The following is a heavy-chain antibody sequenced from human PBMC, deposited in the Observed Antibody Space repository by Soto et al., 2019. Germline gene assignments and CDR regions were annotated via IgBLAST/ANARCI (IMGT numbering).Heavy chain of an antibody. CDR2: IYTSGST. Sequence: SETLSLTCTVSGGSISSYYWSWIRQPAGKGLEWIGRIYTSGSTNYNPSLKSRVTMSVDTSKNQFSLKLSSVTAADTAVYYCARDTTAVVAATHYYYYGMDVWGQGTTVTVSS. J-gene: IGHJ6*02. CDR3: ARDTTAVVAATHYYYYGMDV. V-gene: IGHV4-4*07. CDR1: GGSISSYY. D-gene: IGHD2-15*01.